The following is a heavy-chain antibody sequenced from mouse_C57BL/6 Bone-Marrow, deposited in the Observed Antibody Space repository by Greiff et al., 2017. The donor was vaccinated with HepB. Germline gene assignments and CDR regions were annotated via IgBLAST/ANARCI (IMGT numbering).Heavy chain of an antibody. D-gene: IGHD1-1*01. V-gene: IGHV1-80*01. CDR1: GYAFSSYW. J-gene: IGHJ2*01. CDR2: IYPGDGDT. Sequence: QVQLQQSGAELVKPGASVKISCKASGYAFSSYWMNWVKQRPGKGLEWIGQIYPGDGDTSYNGKFKGKATLTADKSSSTAYMQLSSLTSEDSAVYFCASFYYYGSSRDYWGQGTTLTVSS. CDR3: ASFYYYGSSRDY.